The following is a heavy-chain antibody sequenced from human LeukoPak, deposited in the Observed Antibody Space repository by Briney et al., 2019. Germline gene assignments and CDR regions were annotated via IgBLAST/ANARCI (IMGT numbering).Heavy chain of an antibody. V-gene: IGHV4-39*01. CDR2: ISYSGST. CDR3: ARQTTVTTSGGDAFDI. D-gene: IGHD4-17*01. CDR1: GGSISRSTYY. Sequence: SETLSLTCTVSGGSISRSTYYWGWIRQPPGMGLEWIGSISYSGSTYYNSSLKGRVTISSDTSRNQFSLRLSSVTAADTAVYYCARQTTVTTSGGDAFDIWGQGTMVTVSS. J-gene: IGHJ3*02.